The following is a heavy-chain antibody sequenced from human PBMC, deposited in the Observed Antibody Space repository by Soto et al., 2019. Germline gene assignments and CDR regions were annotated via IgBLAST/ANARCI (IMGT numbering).Heavy chain of an antibody. V-gene: IGHV3-30-3*01. CDR1: GFTFSTHA. CDR2: VSFHGSNK. CDR3: ARDQKVLTTSGGARTDH. J-gene: IGHJ4*02. Sequence: QVQLVESGGGVVQPGSSLRLSCAASGFTFSTHAMHWVRQAPGKGLECVAIVSFHGSNKYYADSVKGRFTISRDNSKNTLYLQMTALTPEETAGYYNARDQKVLTTSGGARTDHRGQGTIVTVSS. D-gene: IGHD6-6*01.